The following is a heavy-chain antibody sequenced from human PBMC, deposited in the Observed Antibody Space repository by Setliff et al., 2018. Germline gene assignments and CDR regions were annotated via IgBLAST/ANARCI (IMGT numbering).Heavy chain of an antibody. J-gene: IGHJ3*02. V-gene: IGHV1-3*01. CDR3: ARDVFPYHYEGAFDI. CDR2: INAGNGNT. D-gene: IGHD3-22*01. CDR1: GYTFTSYA. Sequence: ASVKVSYQASGYTFTSYAMQWVRQAPGQRLEWMGWINAGNGNTKYSQKFQGRVTITRDTSASTAYMELSSLRSEDTAVYFCARDVFPYHYEGAFDIWGQGTMVTVSS.